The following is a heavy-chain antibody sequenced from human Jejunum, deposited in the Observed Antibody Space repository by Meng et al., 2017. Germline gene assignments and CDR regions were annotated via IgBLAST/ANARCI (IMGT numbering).Heavy chain of an antibody. CDR2: ISRSGRA. CDR3: ARDPRTNWASRFFDN. V-gene: IGHV4-4*02. D-gene: IGHD1/OR15-1a*01. Sequence: QGDLQGLGPGLVRPSGPLSLTCPGSVGPVSTTDWWSWVRQPPGKGLEWIGEISRSGRANYNPSLKGRVTISLDRSMNLFSLKLDSVTAADAAVYYCARDPRTNWASRFFDNWGQGTLVTVSS. CDR1: VGPVSTTDW. J-gene: IGHJ4*02.